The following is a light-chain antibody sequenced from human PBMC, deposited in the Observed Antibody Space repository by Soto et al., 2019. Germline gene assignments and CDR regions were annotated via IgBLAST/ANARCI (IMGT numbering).Light chain of an antibody. CDR3: QQYYSTPSWT. CDR1: QSFLYSSNNKNY. V-gene: IGKV4-1*01. CDR2: WAS. J-gene: IGKJ1*01. Sequence: DIVMTQSPDSLAVSLGERATINCKSSQSFLYSSNNKNYLAWYQQKPGQPPKLLIYWASTRESGVPDRFSGSGSGTDFTLTISSLQAEDVAVYYCQQYYSTPSWTFGQGTKWIS.